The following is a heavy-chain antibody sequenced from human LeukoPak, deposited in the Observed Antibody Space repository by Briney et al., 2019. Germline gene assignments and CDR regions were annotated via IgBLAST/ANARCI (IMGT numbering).Heavy chain of an antibody. CDR2: IHHTGNT. CDR1: GSSITTYTH. V-gene: IGHV4-38-2*02. Sequence: SETLSLTCTVSGSSITTYTHWGWIRQSPGKGLEWIASIHHTGNTYYNPSLESRVTISIDTSKNQFSLEVRSVTAADTAVYYCARLFGDYEEGYYYYYMDVWGKGTTVTISS. J-gene: IGHJ6*03. CDR3: ARLFGDYEEGYYYYYMDV. D-gene: IGHD4-17*01.